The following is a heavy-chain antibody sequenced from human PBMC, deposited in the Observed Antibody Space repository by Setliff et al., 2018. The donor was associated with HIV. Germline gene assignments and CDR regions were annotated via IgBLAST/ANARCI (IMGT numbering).Heavy chain of an antibody. CDR2: IIPIFGTA. V-gene: IGHV1-69*05. CDR1: GGTFSSYA. J-gene: IGHJ6*02. Sequence: SVKVSCKASGGTFSSYAISWVRQAPGQGLEWMGGIIPIFGTANYAQKFQGRVTITTDESTSTAYMELSSLRSEDTAVYYCARCRGTRYFDWLPMDVWGQGTTGTVS. CDR3: ARCRGTRYFDWLPMDV. D-gene: IGHD3-9*01.